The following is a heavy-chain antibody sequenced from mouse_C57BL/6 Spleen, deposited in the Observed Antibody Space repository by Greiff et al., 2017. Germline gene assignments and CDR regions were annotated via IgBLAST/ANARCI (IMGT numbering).Heavy chain of an antibody. CDR2: ISSGGSYT. CDR1: GFTFSSYG. V-gene: IGHV5-6*01. D-gene: IGHD2-3*01. J-gene: IGHJ2*01. Sequence: EVKLVESGGDLVKPGGSLKLSCAASGFTFSSYGMSWVRQTPDKRLEWVATISSGGSYTYYPDSVKGRFTISRDNAKNTLYLQMSSLKSEDTAMYYGARDDGLDYWGQGTTLTVSS. CDR3: ARDDGLDY.